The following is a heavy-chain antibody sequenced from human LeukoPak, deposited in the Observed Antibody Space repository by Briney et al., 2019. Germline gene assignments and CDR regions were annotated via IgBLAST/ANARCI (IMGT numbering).Heavy chain of an antibody. J-gene: IGHJ6*03. Sequence: ASVKVSCKASGYTFTGYYMHWVRQAPGQGLEWMGWINPNSGGTNYAQKFQGRVTMTRDTSISTAYMELSRLRSDDTAVYYCARVVLGEVTMARAHYYYYYMDVWGKGTTVTISS. CDR1: GYTFTGYY. CDR3: ARVVLGEVTMARAHYYYYYMDV. D-gene: IGHD3-10*01. V-gene: IGHV1-2*02. CDR2: INPNSGGT.